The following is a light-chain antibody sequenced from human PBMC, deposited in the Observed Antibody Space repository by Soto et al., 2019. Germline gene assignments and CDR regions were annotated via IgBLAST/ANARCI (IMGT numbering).Light chain of an antibody. J-gene: IGLJ1*01. CDR2: EVY. V-gene: IGLV2-8*01. Sequence: QSALTQPPSASGSPGQSVTLSCTGTSSDVGNYNYVSWYQQHPNKAPKLIISEVYKRPSGVPARFSGSKSGNTASLTVSGLQADDEADYYCSSYAGSGTWVFGTGTKVTVL. CDR3: SSYAGSGTWV. CDR1: SSDVGNYNY.